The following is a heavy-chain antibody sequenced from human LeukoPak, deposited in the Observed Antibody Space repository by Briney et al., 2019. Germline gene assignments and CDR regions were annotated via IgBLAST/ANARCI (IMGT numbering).Heavy chain of an antibody. Sequence: PGGSLRLSCAASGFTFSHYWITWVRQAPGKGLEWVANIKQDGSEKHYVDSVKGRFTTSRDNAKNSLYLQMNSLRDEDTAVYYCARSNWNFDYWGQGTLVTVSS. D-gene: IGHD1-20*01. CDR3: ARSNWNFDY. CDR1: GFTFSHYW. CDR2: IKQDGSEK. J-gene: IGHJ4*02. V-gene: IGHV3-7*01.